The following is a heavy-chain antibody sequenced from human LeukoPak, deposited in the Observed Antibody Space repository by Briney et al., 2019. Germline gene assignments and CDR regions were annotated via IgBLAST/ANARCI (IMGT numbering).Heavy chain of an antibody. J-gene: IGHJ4*02. CDR3: ARDEPTVTTGPPVGS. CDR1: GFTFSTYT. CDR2: ISGSSDYI. V-gene: IGHV3-21*01. Sequence: GGSLRLSCAASGFTFSTYTMNWVRQAPGKGLEWVSSISGSSDYIFYADSVKGRFTISRDNAKNILYLQMNSLRVEDTAVYYCARDEPTVTTGPPVGSWGQGTLVTVSS. D-gene: IGHD4-17*01.